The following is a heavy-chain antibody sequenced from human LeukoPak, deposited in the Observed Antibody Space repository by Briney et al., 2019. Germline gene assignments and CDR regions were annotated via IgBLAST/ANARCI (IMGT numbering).Heavy chain of an antibody. CDR1: RYTFTGYY. D-gene: IGHD6-6*01. Sequence: ASVKVSCKASRYTFTGYYMHWVRQAPGQGLEWMGRINPNSGGTNYAQKFQGRVTMTRDTSISTAYMELSRLRSDDTAVYYCARDGSSSSSGYYYYYMDVWGKGTTVTVSS. J-gene: IGHJ6*03. V-gene: IGHV1-2*06. CDR2: INPNSGGT. CDR3: ARDGSSSSSGYYYYYMDV.